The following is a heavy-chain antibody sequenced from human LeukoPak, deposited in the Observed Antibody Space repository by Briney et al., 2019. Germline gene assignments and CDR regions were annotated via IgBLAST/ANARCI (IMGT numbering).Heavy chain of an antibody. J-gene: IGHJ6*02. V-gene: IGHV3-30*03. Sequence: GRSLRLSCAASGFTFSSYGMHWVRQAPGKGLEWVAVISYDGSNKYYADSVKGRFTISRDNSKNTLYLQMNSLRAEDTAVYYCARQMDYGSCMDVWGQGTTVTVSS. D-gene: IGHD3-10*01. CDR1: GFTFSSYG. CDR3: ARQMDYGSCMDV. CDR2: ISYDGSNK.